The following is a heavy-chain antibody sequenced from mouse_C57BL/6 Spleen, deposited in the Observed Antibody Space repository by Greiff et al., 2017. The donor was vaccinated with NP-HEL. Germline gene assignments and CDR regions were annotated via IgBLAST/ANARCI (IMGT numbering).Heavy chain of an antibody. CDR2: INPGSGGT. J-gene: IGHJ3*01. V-gene: IGHV1-54*01. CDR3: AREGATMVPFAY. D-gene: IGHD2-2*01. Sequence: QVQLQQSGAELVRPGTSVKVSCKASGYAFTNYLIEWVKQRPGQGLEWIGVINPGSGGTNYNEKFKGKATLTADKSSSTAYMQLSSLTSEDSAVYFCAREGATMVPFAYWGQGTLVTVSA. CDR1: GYAFTNYL.